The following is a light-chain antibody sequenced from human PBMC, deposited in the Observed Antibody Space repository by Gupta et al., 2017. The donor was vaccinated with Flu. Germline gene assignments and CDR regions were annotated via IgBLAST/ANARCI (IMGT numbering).Light chain of an antibody. CDR3: QQFGSSPRT. J-gene: IGKJ1*01. V-gene: IGKV3-20*01. CDR1: QSINSDY. CDR2: DAS. Sequence: IVLTQSPGTLSLSPGERASLSCRASQSINSDYLAWYQQKPGQAPRLLIYDASSRATGIPDRFSGSGSGTDFTLTISRLEPEDFAVYYCQQFGSSPRTFGQGTKVEVK.